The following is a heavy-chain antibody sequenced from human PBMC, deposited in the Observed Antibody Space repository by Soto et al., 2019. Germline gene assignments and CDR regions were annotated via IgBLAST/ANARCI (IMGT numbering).Heavy chain of an antibody. Sequence: PSETLSLTCTVSGGSISSSSYYWGWIRQPPGKRLEWIGSIYYSGSTYYNPSLKSRVTISVDTSKNQFSLKLSFVTAADTAVYYCARRSRYGSGSLHFDYWGQGTLVTVSS. V-gene: IGHV4-39*01. CDR2: IYYSGST. D-gene: IGHD3-10*01. CDR3: ARRSRYGSGSLHFDY. CDR1: GGSISSSSYY. J-gene: IGHJ4*02.